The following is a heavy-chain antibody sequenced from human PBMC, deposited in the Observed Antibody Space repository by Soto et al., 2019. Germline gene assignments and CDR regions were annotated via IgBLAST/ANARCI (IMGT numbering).Heavy chain of an antibody. V-gene: IGHV1-18*01. CDR2: ISVYNGNT. CDR3: ARGNFYGVVPAALSWFDT. Sequence: ASVKVSCKASGCTFTSYGISWVRQAPGQGLEWMGWISVYNGNTNYAQKLQGRVTMTTDTATNTASMEMRSLRSDDTAIYFCARGNFYGVVPAALSWFDTWGQGTLVTVSS. CDR1: GCTFTSYG. D-gene: IGHD3-3*01. J-gene: IGHJ5*02.